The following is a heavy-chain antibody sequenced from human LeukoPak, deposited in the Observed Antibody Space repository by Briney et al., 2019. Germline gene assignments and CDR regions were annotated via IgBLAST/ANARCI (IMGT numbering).Heavy chain of an antibody. CDR2: VYASGRS. CDR1: GGSISGYY. J-gene: IGHJ4*02. D-gene: IGHD1-26*01. V-gene: IGHV4-4*09. Sequence: SETLSLTCSVSGGSISGYYWSWLRQPPGKGLDWIGYVYASGRSNYNPSLKSRVTISLDTSKNQFSLRLSSVTAADTALYYCARYSGASGAFDCWGQGILVIVSS. CDR3: ARYSGASGAFDC.